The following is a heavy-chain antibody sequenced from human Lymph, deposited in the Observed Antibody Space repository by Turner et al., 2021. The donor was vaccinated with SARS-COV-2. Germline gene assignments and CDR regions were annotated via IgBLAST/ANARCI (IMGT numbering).Heavy chain of an antibody. CDR2: ISGSGGDT. J-gene: IGHJ4*02. D-gene: IGHD3-22*01. CDR1: GFPFSSYA. CDR3: AKGVRGAMIVVVIPYFDY. Sequence: EVELLESGGGLVQPGGSLRLSCAASGFPFSSYAMSWVRQAPGKGLEWVSAISGSGGDTYYADSVKGRFTISRDNSKNTLYLQMNSLRAEDTAVYYCAKGVRGAMIVVVIPYFDYWGQGTLVTVSS. V-gene: IGHV3-23*01.